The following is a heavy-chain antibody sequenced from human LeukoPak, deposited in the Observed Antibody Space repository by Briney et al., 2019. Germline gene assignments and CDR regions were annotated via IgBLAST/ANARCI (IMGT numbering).Heavy chain of an antibody. CDR1: GYTFTSYG. Sequence: ASVKVSCKASGYTFTSYGISWVRQATGQGLEWMGWMNPNSGNTGYAQKFQGRVTMTRNTSISTAYMELSSLRSEDTAVYYCATLGYSSSWYIFDYWGQGTLVTVSS. CDR2: MNPNSGNT. CDR3: ATLGYSSSWYIFDY. J-gene: IGHJ4*02. D-gene: IGHD6-13*01. V-gene: IGHV1-8*02.